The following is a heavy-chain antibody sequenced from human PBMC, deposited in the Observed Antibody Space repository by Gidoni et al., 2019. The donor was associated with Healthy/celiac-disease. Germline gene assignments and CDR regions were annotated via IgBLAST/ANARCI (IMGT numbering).Heavy chain of an antibody. D-gene: IGHD3-9*01. J-gene: IGHJ4*02. Sequence: QVQLVESGGGVVQPGRSQSLSCAASGFTFSSTGIHWVRQAPGQGREWVAVISYDGSNKYYADSVKGRFTISRDNSKNTLYLQMNSLRAEDTAVYYCAKDMGEYYDILTGYGGFDYWGQGTLVTVSS. V-gene: IGHV3-30*18. CDR1: GFTFSSTG. CDR2: ISYDGSNK. CDR3: AKDMGEYYDILTGYGGFDY.